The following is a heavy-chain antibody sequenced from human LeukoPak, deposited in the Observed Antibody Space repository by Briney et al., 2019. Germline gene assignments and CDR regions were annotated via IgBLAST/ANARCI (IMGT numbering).Heavy chain of an antibody. J-gene: IGHJ6*03. CDR1: GGYFSGYY. D-gene: IGHD3-22*01. CDR3: ARARVVAYHLYYFHMDV. CDR2: INHSGST. Sequence: SETLSLTCAVSGGYFSGYYWSWLRQPPGKGLEWVGEINHSGSTNYNPSLKSRVTISTDTSKNQFSLKLTSVTAADTAMYYCARARVVAYHLYYFHMDVWGNETTVTVSS. V-gene: IGHV4-34*01.